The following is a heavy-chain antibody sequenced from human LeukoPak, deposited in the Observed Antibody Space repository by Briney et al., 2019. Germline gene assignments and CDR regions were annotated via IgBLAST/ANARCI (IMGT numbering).Heavy chain of an antibody. V-gene: IGHV1-2*02. J-gene: IGHJ4*02. D-gene: IGHD4-17*01. CDR1: GYTFSGYY. CDR2: INPKSGGT. CDR3: ARGDSGDFSCCGY. Sequence: ASVKVSCKASGYTFSGYYVHWVRQAPGQGLEWMGWINPKSGGTNYAQRFQGRVTMTSDTSINTAYMDLSSLRSDDTAVYYCARGDSGDFSCCGYWGQGTLVTVSS.